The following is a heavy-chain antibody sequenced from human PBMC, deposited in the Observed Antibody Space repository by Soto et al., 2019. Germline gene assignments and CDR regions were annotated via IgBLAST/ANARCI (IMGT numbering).Heavy chain of an antibody. CDR2: ISAYNGNT. D-gene: IGHD3-10*01. Sequence: ASVKVSCKASGYTFTSYGISWVRQAPGQGLEWMGWISAYNGNTNYAQKLQGRVTMTTDTSTSTAYMELRSLRSDDTAVYYCARDAPRWFGELLDYYYGMDVWGQGTTVTVSS. CDR3: ARDAPRWFGELLDYYYGMDV. CDR1: GYTFTSYG. J-gene: IGHJ6*02. V-gene: IGHV1-18*01.